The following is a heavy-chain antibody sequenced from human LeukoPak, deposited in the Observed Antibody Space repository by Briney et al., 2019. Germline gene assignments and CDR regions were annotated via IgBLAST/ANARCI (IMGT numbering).Heavy chain of an antibody. J-gene: IGHJ4*02. D-gene: IGHD6-19*01. CDR3: ARARPSVAGTFDY. Sequence: PSETLSLTCTVSGGSISSGSYYWSWIRQPAGKGLEWIGRIYTSGSTNYNPSLKCRVTISVDTSKNQFSLKLSSVTAADTAVYYCARARPSVAGTFDYWGQGTLVTVSS. V-gene: IGHV4-61*02. CDR1: GGSISSGSYY. CDR2: IYTSGST.